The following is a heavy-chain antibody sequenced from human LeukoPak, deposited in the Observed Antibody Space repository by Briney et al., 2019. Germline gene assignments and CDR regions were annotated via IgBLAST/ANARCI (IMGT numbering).Heavy chain of an antibody. Sequence: GGSLRVSCAASGFTFSSHWMNWVRQAPGKGLEWVSSISSSSSYIYYADSVKGRFTISRDNAKNSLYLQMNSLRAEDTAVYYCARAASGYDYPYYFDYWGQGTLVTVSS. CDR3: ARAASGYDYPYYFDY. D-gene: IGHD5-12*01. V-gene: IGHV3-21*01. CDR1: GFTFSSHW. J-gene: IGHJ4*02. CDR2: ISSSSSYI.